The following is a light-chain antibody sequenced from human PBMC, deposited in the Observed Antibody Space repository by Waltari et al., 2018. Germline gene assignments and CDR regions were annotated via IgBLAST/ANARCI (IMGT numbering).Light chain of an antibody. J-gene: IGLJ3*02. V-gene: IGLV4-69*01. CDR3: QTWGTGTVV. Sequence: QVVLTQSPFASASLGASVKLTCTLTSGHSRPAIAWHQHQPNKGPRYLMTVNSDGSHNKGDGIPDRFSGSSSGAERYLTISSLQSDDEADYYCQTWGTGTVVFGGGTKLTVL. CDR1: SGHSRPA. CDR2: VNSDGSH.